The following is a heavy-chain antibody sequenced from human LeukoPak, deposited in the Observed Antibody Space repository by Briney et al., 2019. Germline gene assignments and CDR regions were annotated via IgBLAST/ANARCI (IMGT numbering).Heavy chain of an antibody. V-gene: IGHV3-48*04. Sequence: GGSLRLSCAASGFTFSSYSMNWVRQAPGKGLEWVSYISSSGSTIYYADSLKGRFTISRDNAKKSLYLQMNSLRAEDTAVYYCARDWYNNSDAFDIWGQGTMVTVSS. CDR2: ISSSGSTI. D-gene: IGHD4-11*01. CDR3: ARDWYNNSDAFDI. CDR1: GFTFSSYS. J-gene: IGHJ3*02.